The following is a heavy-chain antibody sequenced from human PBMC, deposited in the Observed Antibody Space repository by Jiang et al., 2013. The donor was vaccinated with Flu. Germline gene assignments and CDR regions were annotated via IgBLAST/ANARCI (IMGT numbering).Heavy chain of an antibody. CDR3: AGISTGGYDSKFDS. CDR1: GGTFGSSS. J-gene: IGHJ4*02. Sequence: SSVKVSCKASGGTFGSSSISWVRQAPGQGLEWMEGAIPILGREFYAQQFQGRLAITADGSTGTVYLELNSLRSEDTAVYFCAGISTGGYDSKFDSWGQGTLVTVSS. CDR2: AIPILGRE. V-gene: IGHV1-69*01. D-gene: IGHD5-12*01.